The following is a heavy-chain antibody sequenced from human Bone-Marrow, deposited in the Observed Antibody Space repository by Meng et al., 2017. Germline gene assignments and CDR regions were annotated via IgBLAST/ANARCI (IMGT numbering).Heavy chain of an antibody. CDR3: ARDRGIAAAGQDNNWFDP. V-gene: IGHV4-30-4*01. J-gene: IGHJ5*02. CDR2: IYYSGST. D-gene: IGHD6-13*01. CDR1: GCSISSGDYY. Sequence: QVQLQESGPGLVKPSQTLVLTCTFSGCSISSGDYYWSWIRQPPGKGLEWIGYIYYSGSTYYNPSLKSRVTISVDTSKNQFSLKLSSVTAADTAVYYCARDRGIAAAGQDNNWFDPWGQGTLVTVSS.